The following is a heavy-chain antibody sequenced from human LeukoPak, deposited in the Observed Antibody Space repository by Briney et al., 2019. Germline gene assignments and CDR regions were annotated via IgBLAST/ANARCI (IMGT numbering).Heavy chain of an antibody. V-gene: IGHV3-23*01. Sequence: GGSLRLSCAASGFTFSYYAMTWVRQAPGKGLERVSGISPSGGSTYYTDSVKGRFTISRDNSMNTLYLQMNSLRAEDTAIYYCTKWYIDSWALDQWGQGTLVTVSS. D-gene: IGHD6-13*01. CDR3: TKWYIDSWALDQ. CDR1: GFTFSYYA. CDR2: ISPSGGST. J-gene: IGHJ4*02.